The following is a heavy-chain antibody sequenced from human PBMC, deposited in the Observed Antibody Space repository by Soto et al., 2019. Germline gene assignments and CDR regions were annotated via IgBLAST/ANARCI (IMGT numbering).Heavy chain of an antibody. J-gene: IGHJ6*02. CDR1: GGSISSSSYY. CDR3: ARLSKRYSSGWYSRKSYYYYGMDV. Sequence: ETLSLTCTVSGGSISSSSYYWGWIRQPPGKGLEWIGSIYYSGSTYYNPSLKSRVTISVDTSKNQFSLKLSSVTAADTAVYYCARLSKRYSSGWYSRKSYYYYGMDVWGQGTTVTVSS. V-gene: IGHV4-39*01. CDR2: IYYSGST. D-gene: IGHD6-19*01.